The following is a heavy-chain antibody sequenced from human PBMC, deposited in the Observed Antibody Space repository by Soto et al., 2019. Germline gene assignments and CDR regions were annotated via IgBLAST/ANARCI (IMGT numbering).Heavy chain of an antibody. CDR3: ARGIAAAGTSDY. CDR1: GGTFSTYV. D-gene: IGHD6-13*01. V-gene: IGHV1-69*01. CDR2: IIPIFGTA. J-gene: IGHJ4*02. Sequence: QVQLVQSGAEVKKPGSSVKVSCKVSGGTFSTYVLSWVRQAPGQGLEWMGGIIPIFGTANYAQEFQGRVTITADESTDTAYMELSSVKSEDTAVYYCARGIAAAGTSDYWGQGTLVTVSS.